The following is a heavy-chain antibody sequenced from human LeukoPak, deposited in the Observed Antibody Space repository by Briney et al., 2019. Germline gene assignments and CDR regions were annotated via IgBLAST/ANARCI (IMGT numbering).Heavy chain of an antibody. CDR1: GFTFSSYW. CDR2: INSDGSSA. D-gene: IGHD2-2*01. J-gene: IGHJ4*02. V-gene: IGHV3-74*01. CDR3: AKVGRASWAPYYFDY. Sequence: GGSLRLSCAASGFTFSSYWMQWVRQAPGKGLVWVSRINSDGSSASYADSVKGRFTISRDNAKNTLYLQMNSLRAEDTAVYYCAKVGRASWAPYYFDYWGQGTLVTVSS.